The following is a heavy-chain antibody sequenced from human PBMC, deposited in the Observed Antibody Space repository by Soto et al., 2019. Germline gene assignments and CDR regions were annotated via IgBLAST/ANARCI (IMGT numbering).Heavy chain of an antibody. J-gene: IGHJ1*01. Sequence: QVQLQESGPGLVKAPQTLSLTCNVSGGSISSGGYYWTWIRQHPGKGLEWIGNIHHSGSTFYNPSLKSRVSISVDTSKNQFSLKLSSVTAADTAVYFCVRGVLSWGQGTLATVSS. V-gene: IGHV4-31*03. CDR1: GGSISSGGYY. CDR3: VRGVLS. D-gene: IGHD3-10*01. CDR2: IHHSGST.